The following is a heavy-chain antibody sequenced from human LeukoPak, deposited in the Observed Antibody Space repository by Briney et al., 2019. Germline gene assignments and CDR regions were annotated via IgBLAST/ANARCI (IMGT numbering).Heavy chain of an antibody. CDR1: GGSISSGSYY. CDR3: ARENRIQLWLPYFDY. V-gene: IGHV4-61*02. CDR2: IYTSGST. J-gene: IGHJ4*02. D-gene: IGHD5-18*01. Sequence: PSQTLSLTCTVSGGSISSGSYYWSWIRQPAGKGLEWIGRIYTSGSTNYNPSLKSRVTISVDTSKNQFSLKLSSVTAADTAVYYCARENRIQLWLPYFDYWGQGTLVTVSS.